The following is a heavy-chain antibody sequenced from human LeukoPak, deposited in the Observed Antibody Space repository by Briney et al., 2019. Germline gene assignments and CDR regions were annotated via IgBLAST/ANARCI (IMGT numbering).Heavy chain of an antibody. Sequence: PSETLSLTCTVSGGSISSYYWSWIRQPPGKGLEGIGYIYTSGSTNYNPSLKSRVTISVDTSKNQFSLKLSSVTAADTAVYYCARRTGVPAGAYYYYYMDVWGKGTTVTVSS. CDR2: IYTSGST. V-gene: IGHV4-4*09. CDR3: ARRTGVPAGAYYYYYMDV. J-gene: IGHJ6*03. CDR1: GGSISSYY. D-gene: IGHD2-2*01.